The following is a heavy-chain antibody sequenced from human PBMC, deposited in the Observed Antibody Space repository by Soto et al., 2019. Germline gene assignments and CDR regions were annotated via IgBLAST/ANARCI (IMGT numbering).Heavy chain of an antibody. CDR3: ARSYYYFRSDSFDY. Sequence: QVQLVQSEAEVRKPGASVKVSCKTSGYTFIGYGVSWVRQAPGQGLEWMGWISAYNADTKYAQKLQDRITMTTDTSTSTAYMELRSLRSDDTAVYYCARSYYYFRSDSFDYWGQGTLVTVSS. CDR2: ISAYNADT. J-gene: IGHJ4*02. V-gene: IGHV1-18*01. CDR1: GYTFIGYG. D-gene: IGHD3-22*01.